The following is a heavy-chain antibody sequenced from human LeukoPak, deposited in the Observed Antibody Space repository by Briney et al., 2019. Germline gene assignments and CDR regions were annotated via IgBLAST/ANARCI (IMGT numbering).Heavy chain of an antibody. Sequence: GGSLRLSCAASGFVFHDFAMHWVRQSPGKGLERVATISWNSDIILYANSVKGRFTISRDNDRDSLYMEMNSLRREDTALYYCVKSGGYYYMDAWGKGITVIVSS. CDR1: GFVFHDFA. D-gene: IGHD2-15*01. J-gene: IGHJ6*03. CDR2: ISWNSDII. CDR3: VKSGGYYYMDA. V-gene: IGHV3-9*01.